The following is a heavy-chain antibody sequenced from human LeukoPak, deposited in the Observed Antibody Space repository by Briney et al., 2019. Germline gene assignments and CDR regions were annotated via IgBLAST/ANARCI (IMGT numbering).Heavy chain of an antibody. CDR3: ARGVEMATITDY. CDR2: IYYSGST. V-gene: IGHV4-30-4*07. CDR1: GGSISSSSYS. Sequence: PSETLSLTCTVSGGSISSSSYSWSWIRQPPGKGLEWIGYIYYSGSTYYNPSLKSRVTISVDTSKNQFSLKLSSVTAADTAVCYCARGVEMATITDYWGQGTLVTVSS. J-gene: IGHJ4*02. D-gene: IGHD5-24*01.